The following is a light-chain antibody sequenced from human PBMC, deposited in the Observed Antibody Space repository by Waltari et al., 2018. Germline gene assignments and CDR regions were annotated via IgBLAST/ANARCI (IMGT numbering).Light chain of an antibody. CDR2: DVS. CDR1: SSDVGAYNY. V-gene: IGLV2-14*01. Sequence: QSALTQPASVSGSPGQSITISCTGSSSDVGAYNYVSVYQQHPGKAPKLMIYDVSNRPSGVSNRFSGSKSGNTASLTISGLQAEYEADYYCSSYTSSSTLDVVFGGGTKLTVL. J-gene: IGLJ2*01. CDR3: SSYTSSSTLDVV.